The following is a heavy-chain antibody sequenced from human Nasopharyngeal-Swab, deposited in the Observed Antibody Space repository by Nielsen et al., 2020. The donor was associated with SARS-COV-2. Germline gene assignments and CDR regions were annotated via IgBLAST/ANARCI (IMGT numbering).Heavy chain of an antibody. J-gene: IGHJ4*02. CDR2: IYSGGST. CDR3: ATPGYSSGWFIGHLGY. CDR1: GFTVSSNY. D-gene: IGHD6-19*01. V-gene: IGHV3-53*01. Sequence: GGSLRLSCAASGFTVSSNYMSWVRQAPGKGLEWVSVIYSGGSTYYADSVKGRFTISRDNSKNTLYLQMNSLRAEDTAVYYCATPGYSSGWFIGHLGYWGQGTLVTVSS.